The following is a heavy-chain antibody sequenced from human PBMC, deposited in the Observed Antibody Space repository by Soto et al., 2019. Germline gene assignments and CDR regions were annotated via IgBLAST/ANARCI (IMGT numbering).Heavy chain of an antibody. Sequence: QVQLQESGPGLVKPSGTLSLTCAVSGGSISSSNWWSWVRQTTGKGLGWIGEIYHSGSTNYNPSLKSGVTISVDKSKKQFSLKLSSVSAADTAVYYCARERAFGESTPGYYYYGMDVWGQGTTVTVS. J-gene: IGHJ6*02. CDR1: GGSISSSNW. CDR2: IYHSGST. D-gene: IGHD3-10*01. CDR3: ARERAFGESTPGYYYYGMDV. V-gene: IGHV4-4*02.